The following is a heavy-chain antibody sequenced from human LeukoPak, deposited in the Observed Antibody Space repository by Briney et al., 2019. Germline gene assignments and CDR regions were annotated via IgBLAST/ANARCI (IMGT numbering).Heavy chain of an antibody. CDR3: ARGRNNWNYFGI. J-gene: IGHJ3*02. D-gene: IGHD1-7*01. Sequence: ASVKVSCTASRYIFNNFYMQGVRQAPGQGREWMGIINPRGGSTTYAQKFQGRVTFTRDMSTSTVQMELSSLRSEDAAVYYCARGRNNWNYFGIWGQGTLVTVSS. CDR1: RYIFNNFY. CDR2: INPRGGST. V-gene: IGHV1-46*02.